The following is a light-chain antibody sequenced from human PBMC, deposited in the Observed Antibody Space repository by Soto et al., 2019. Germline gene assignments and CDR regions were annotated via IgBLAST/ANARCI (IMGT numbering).Light chain of an antibody. V-gene: IGKV3-15*01. CDR3: LQHNTT. CDR1: QSVSSN. CDR2: GAS. Sequence: EIVMTQSPATLSVSPGERATLSCRASQSVSSNLAWYQQKHGQAPRLLIYGASTRATGIPSRFSGSGSGTEFTLTISSLQPEDFATYYCLQHNTTFGQGTKVDIK. J-gene: IGKJ1*01.